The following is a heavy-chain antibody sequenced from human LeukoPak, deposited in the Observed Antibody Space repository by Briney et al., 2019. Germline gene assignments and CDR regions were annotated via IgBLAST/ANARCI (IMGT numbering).Heavy chain of an antibody. CDR2: ISSSGSTI. D-gene: IGHD3-10*01. CDR3: VREWELLPWD. J-gene: IGHJ4*02. V-gene: IGHV3-48*03. Sequence: PGGSLRLSCAASGFTFSSYEMNWVRQAPGKGLEWVSYISSSGSTIYYADSVKGRFTISRDNAKNTLYLQMNSLRVEDTAVYYCVREWELLPWDWGQGTLVTVSS. CDR1: GFTFSSYE.